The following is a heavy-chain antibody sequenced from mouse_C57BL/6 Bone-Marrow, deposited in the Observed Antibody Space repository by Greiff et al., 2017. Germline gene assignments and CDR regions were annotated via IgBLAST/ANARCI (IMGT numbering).Heavy chain of an antibody. D-gene: IGHD3-2*02. Sequence: QVQLQQPGAELVMPGASVKLSCKASGYTFTSYWMHWVKQRPGQGLEWIGEIDPSDSYTNYNQKFKGKSTLTVDKSSSTAYMQLSSLTSEDSAVYYCAREGMLSAWFAYWGQGTLGTVSA. V-gene: IGHV1-69*01. CDR3: AREGMLSAWFAY. J-gene: IGHJ3*01. CDR2: IDPSDSYT. CDR1: GYTFTSYW.